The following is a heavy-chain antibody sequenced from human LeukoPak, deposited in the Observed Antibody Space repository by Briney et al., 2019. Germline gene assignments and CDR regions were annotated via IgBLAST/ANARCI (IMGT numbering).Heavy chain of an antibody. CDR3: ARQDYDILAGYYPFDY. Sequence: SETLSLTCTVSGASISSSSYYWGWIRQPPGKGLERIGSIYYSGSTYYNPSLKSRVTISVDTSKNQFSLKLSSVTATDTAVYYCARQDYDILAGYYPFDYWGQGTLVTVSS. V-gene: IGHV4-39*01. D-gene: IGHD3-9*01. J-gene: IGHJ4*02. CDR1: GASISSSSYY. CDR2: IYYSGST.